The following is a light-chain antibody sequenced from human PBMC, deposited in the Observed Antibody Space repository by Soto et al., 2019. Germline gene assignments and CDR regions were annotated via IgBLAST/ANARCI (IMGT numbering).Light chain of an antibody. CDR3: QQTYTSVAT. Sequence: DILLTQSPSSLSASVGDSVTLSCQTSQRVDSYIHWYQHQSGKPPKLLIYAASTLQDGVPSRFSGGGSGTAFSLIITGLQPGDSATYYCQQTYTSVATFGQGTKVDIK. V-gene: IGKV1-39*01. J-gene: IGKJ1*01. CDR1: QRVDSY. CDR2: AAS.